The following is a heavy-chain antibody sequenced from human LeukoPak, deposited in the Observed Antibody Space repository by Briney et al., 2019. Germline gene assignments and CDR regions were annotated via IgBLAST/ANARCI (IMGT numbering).Heavy chain of an antibody. CDR2: ISYDGSNK. J-gene: IGHJ4*02. Sequence: PGRSLRLSCAASGFTFSNYGMHWVRPAPGKGLEWVAVISYDGSNKYYTDSVKGRFTISRDNSKNTLYLQMNSLRAEDTAVYYCAKDLVRGRNSSPLDYWGQGTLVTVSS. D-gene: IGHD3-10*01. CDR3: AKDLVRGRNSSPLDY. V-gene: IGHV3-30*18. CDR1: GFTFSNYG.